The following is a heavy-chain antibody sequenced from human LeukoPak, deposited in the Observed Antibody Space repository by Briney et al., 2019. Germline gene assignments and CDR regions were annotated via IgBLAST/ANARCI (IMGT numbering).Heavy chain of an antibody. V-gene: IGHV4-39*07. CDR1: GGSISSSSYY. D-gene: IGHD5-18*01. J-gene: IGHJ4*02. CDR3: ARKGGYSYGDWGSY. CDR2: IYYSGST. Sequence: NPSETLSLTCTVSGGSISSSSYYWGWIRQPPGKGLEWIGSIYYSGSTYYNPSLKSRVTISVDTSKNQFSLKLSSVTAADTAVYYCARKGGYSYGDWGSYWGQGTLVTVSS.